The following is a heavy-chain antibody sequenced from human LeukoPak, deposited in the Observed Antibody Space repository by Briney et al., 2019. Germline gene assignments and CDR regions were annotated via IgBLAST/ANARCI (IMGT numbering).Heavy chain of an antibody. CDR2: IYYSGST. CDR1: GGSISSYY. J-gene: IGHJ4*02. V-gene: IGHV4-59*01. Sequence: SETLSPTCTVSGGSISSYYWSWIRQPPGKGLEWIGYIYYSGSTNYNPSLKSRVTISVDTSKNQFSLKLSSVTAADTAVYYCARGRYYESTVGFSPWGQGTLVTVSS. CDR3: ARGRYYESTVGFSP. D-gene: IGHD3-22*01.